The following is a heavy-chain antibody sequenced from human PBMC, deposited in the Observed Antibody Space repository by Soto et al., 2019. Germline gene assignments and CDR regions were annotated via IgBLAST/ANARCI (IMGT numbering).Heavy chain of an antibody. CDR1: GYSFTIYW. J-gene: IGHJ6*02. D-gene: IGHD2-21*01. CDR2: IDPSDSYT. V-gene: IGHV5-10-1*01. Sequence: PGESLKISCNGSGYSFTIYWISWVRQMPGKGLEWMGRIDPSDSYTNYSPSFQGHVTISADKSISTAYLQWSSLKASDTAMYYCARCGSAHYGMDVWGQGTTVTVSS. CDR3: ARCGSAHYGMDV.